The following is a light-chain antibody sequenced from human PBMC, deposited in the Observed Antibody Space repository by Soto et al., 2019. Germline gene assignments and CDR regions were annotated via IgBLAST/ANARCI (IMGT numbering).Light chain of an antibody. Sequence: DIVMTQSPDSLAASLGERATINCKSSQTVLYNSNNKNYLAWYQQKPGQPPKLLIYWASTRESGVPDRFSGSGSGTDFTLTISSLQAEDAAVYYCQQYHSPPHNFGQGTKLEI. CDR3: QQYHSPPHN. V-gene: IGKV4-1*01. CDR2: WAS. J-gene: IGKJ2*01. CDR1: QTVLYNSNNKNY.